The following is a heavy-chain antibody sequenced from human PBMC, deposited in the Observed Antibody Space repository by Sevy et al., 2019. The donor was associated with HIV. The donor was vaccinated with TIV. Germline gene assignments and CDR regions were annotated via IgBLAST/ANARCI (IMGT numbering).Heavy chain of an antibody. CDR1: GYTFTGYY. D-gene: IGHD6-19*01. Sequence: ASVKVSCKASGYTFTGYYMHWVRQAPGQGLEWMGWINPNSGGTNYAQKFQGRVTMTRDTSISTAYMELSRLRSDDTAVYYCARDSSSPAVAGTFAAYWGQGTLVTVSS. J-gene: IGHJ4*02. CDR3: ARDSSSPAVAGTFAAY. CDR2: INPNSGGT. V-gene: IGHV1-2*02.